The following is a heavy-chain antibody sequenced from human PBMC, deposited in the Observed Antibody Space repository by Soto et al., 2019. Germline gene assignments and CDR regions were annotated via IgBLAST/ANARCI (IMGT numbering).Heavy chain of an antibody. CDR3: ARGSHNWNDVDYYFDY. J-gene: IGHJ4*02. CDR2: ISAYNGNT. Sequence: ASVKVSCKASGYTFTSYGISWVRQAPGQGLEWMGWISAYNGNTNYAQKLQGRVTMTTDTSTSTAYMELRSLRSDDTAVYYCARGSHNWNDVDYYFDYWGQGTLVTVSS. CDR1: GYTFTSYG. V-gene: IGHV1-18*01. D-gene: IGHD1-20*01.